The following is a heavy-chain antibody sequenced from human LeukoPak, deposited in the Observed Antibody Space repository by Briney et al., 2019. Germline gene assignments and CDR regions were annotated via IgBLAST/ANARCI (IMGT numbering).Heavy chain of an antibody. CDR1: GFTFSSYA. CDR2: ISYDGSYK. Sequence: GGSLRLSCAASGFTFSSYAMHWVRQAPGKGLEWVAVISYDGSYKYYADSVKGRFTISRDNSKNTLYLQMNSLRAEDTALYYCAKDPTHVDTAMGDYWGQGTLVTVSS. D-gene: IGHD5-18*01. J-gene: IGHJ4*02. V-gene: IGHV3-30*04. CDR3: AKDPTHVDTAMGDY.